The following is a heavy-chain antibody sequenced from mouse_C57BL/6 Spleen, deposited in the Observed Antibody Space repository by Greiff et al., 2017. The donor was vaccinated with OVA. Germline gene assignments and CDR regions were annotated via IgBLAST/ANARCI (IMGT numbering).Heavy chain of an antibody. J-gene: IGHJ2*01. Sequence: EVKVVESGGGLVKPGGSLKLSCAASGFTFSDYGMHWVRQAPEKGLEWVAYISSGSSTIYYADTVKGRFTLSRNNAKNTLFLQMTSLRSEDTDMYYWAREDYYGSSLDYWGQGTTLTVSS. V-gene: IGHV5-17*01. D-gene: IGHD1-1*01. CDR1: GFTFSDYG. CDR2: ISSGSSTI. CDR3: AREDYYGSSLDY.